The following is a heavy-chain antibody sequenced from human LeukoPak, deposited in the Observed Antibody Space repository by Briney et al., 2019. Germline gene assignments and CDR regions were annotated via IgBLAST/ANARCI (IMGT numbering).Heavy chain of an antibody. V-gene: IGHV3-66*01. J-gene: IGHJ4*02. CDR1: GFTVSSNY. CDR2: IYSGGST. CDR3: ARSGSITMVRGVITYFDY. D-gene: IGHD3-10*01. Sequence: GGSLRLSCAASGFTVSSNYMSWVRQAPGKGLEWVSVIYSGGSTYYADSVKGRFTISRDNSKNTLYLQMNSPRAEDTAVYYCARSGSITMVRGVITYFDYWGQGTLVTVSS.